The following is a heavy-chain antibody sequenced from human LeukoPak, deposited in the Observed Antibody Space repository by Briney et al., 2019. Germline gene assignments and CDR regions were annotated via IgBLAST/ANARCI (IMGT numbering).Heavy chain of an antibody. CDR2: IIPIFGTA. V-gene: IGHV1-69*15. J-gene: IGHJ5*02. Sequence: ASVKVSCKASGGTFSSYAISWVRQAPGQGLEWMGRIIPIFGTANYAQKFQGRVTITADESTSTAYMELSSLRSEDTAVYYCARWGPIVVVPAARSWFDPWGQGTLVTVSS. D-gene: IGHD2-2*01. CDR1: GGTFSSYA. CDR3: ARWGPIVVVPAARSWFDP.